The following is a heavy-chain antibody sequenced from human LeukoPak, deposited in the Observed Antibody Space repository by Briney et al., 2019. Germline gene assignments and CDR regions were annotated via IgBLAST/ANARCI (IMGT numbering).Heavy chain of an antibody. J-gene: IGHJ3*02. CDR1: GGSISSSSYY. CDR2: IYYSGST. Sequence: PSETLSLTCTVSGGSISSSSYYWGWIRQPPGKGLEWIGSIYYSGSTYYNPSLKSRVSISVDTSKNQFSLKLSSVTAADTAVYYCARDLGNLGVHDAFDIWGRGTMVTVSS. CDR3: ARDLGNLGVHDAFDI. V-gene: IGHV4-39*07. D-gene: IGHD3-16*01.